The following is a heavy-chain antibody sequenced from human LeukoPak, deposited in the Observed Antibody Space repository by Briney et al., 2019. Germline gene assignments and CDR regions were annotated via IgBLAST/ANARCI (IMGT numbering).Heavy chain of an antibody. D-gene: IGHD4-23*01. V-gene: IGHV4-34*01. CDR2: INHSGST. CDR1: GGSFSGYY. CDR3: ARGGGGGNSYYYYGMDV. J-gene: IGHJ6*02. Sequence: ETLSLTCAVYGGSFSGYYWSWIRQPPGKGLEWIGEINHSGSTNYNPSLKGRVTISVDTSKNQFSLKLSSVTAADTAVYYCARGGGGGNSYYYYGMDVWGQGTTVTVSS.